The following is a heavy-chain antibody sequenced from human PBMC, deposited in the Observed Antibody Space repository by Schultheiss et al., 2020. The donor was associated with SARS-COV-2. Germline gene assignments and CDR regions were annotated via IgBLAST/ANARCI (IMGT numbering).Heavy chain of an antibody. CDR1: GYSISSGYY. Sequence: SETLSLTCAVSGYSISSGYYWGWIRQPPGKGLEWIGSIYHSGSTYYNPSLKSRVTISVDTSKNQFSLKLSSVTAADTAVYYCARGWFRLGGWSPHGMDVWGQGTTVTVSS. CDR2: IYHSGST. CDR3: ARGWFRLGGWSPHGMDV. D-gene: IGHD6-19*01. V-gene: IGHV4-38-2*01. J-gene: IGHJ6*02.